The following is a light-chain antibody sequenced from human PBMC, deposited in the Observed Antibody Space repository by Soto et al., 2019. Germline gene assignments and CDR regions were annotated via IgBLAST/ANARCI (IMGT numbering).Light chain of an antibody. J-gene: IGKJ1*01. CDR2: KAS. Sequence: DIQMTQSPSTLSAFVGDRVTITCRASQSIDDSLAWYQQKPGKAPKLLIYKASSLESGVPARFSGSGSGTEFTLTISSLQPDDFATYYCQQYDTYRWTFGQGTKVEIK. CDR1: QSIDDS. CDR3: QQYDTYRWT. V-gene: IGKV1-5*03.